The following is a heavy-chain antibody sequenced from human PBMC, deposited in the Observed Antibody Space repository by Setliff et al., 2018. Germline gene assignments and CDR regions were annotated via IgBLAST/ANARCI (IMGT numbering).Heavy chain of an antibody. Sequence: RASVKVSCKASGYTFTINNLHWVRQAPGQGLEWMGVINPSSGVTIYAQRIQGRVTMARDTSTSTVYMELSSLTSEDTAVYYCASHGGNSLSIYYWGQGTLVTVSS. J-gene: IGHJ4*02. D-gene: IGHD2-21*02. CDR2: INPSSGVT. CDR1: GYTFTINN. V-gene: IGHV1-46*01. CDR3: ASHGGNSLSIYY.